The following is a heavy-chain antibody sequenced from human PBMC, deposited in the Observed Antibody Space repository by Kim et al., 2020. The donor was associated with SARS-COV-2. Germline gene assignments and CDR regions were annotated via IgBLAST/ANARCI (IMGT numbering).Heavy chain of an antibody. CDR2: IYYSGST. CDR3: ARDHLWFGELRGYNWFDP. V-gene: IGHV4-30-4*01. J-gene: IGHJ5*02. D-gene: IGHD3-10*01. Sequence: SETLSLTCTVSGGSISSGDYYWSWIRQPPGKGLEWIGYIYYSGSTYYNPSLKSRVTISVDTSKNQFSLKLSSVTAADTAVYYCARDHLWFGELRGYNWFDPWGQGTLVTVSS. CDR1: GGSISSGDYY.